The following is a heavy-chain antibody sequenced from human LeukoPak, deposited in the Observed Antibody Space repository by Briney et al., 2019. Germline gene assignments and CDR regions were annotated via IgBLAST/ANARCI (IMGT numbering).Heavy chain of an antibody. CDR3: ARDRKITILGVVPSPGWFDP. J-gene: IGHJ5*02. V-gene: IGHV3-11*01. CDR1: GFTFSDYY. CDR2: ISSSGSTI. D-gene: IGHD3-3*01. Sequence: GGSLRLSCAASGFTFSDYYMSWIRQAPGKGLEWVSYISSSGSTIYYADSVKGRFTISRDNAKNSLYLQMNSLRAEDTAVYYCARDRKITILGVVPSPGWFDPWGQGTLVTVSS.